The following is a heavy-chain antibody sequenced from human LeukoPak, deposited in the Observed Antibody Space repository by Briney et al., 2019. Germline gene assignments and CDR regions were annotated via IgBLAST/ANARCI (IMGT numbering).Heavy chain of an antibody. Sequence: TGGSLRLPCAASGFTFSSYTMNWVRQAPGKGLEWVSSISSRSNFIYYADSLKGRFAISRDNAKNSLYLQMNSLRAEDTAVYYCARDFEWELLKANAFDIWGQGTMVTVSS. CDR2: ISSRSNFI. J-gene: IGHJ3*02. V-gene: IGHV3-21*01. CDR1: GFTFSSYT. CDR3: ARDFEWELLKANAFDI. D-gene: IGHD1-26*01.